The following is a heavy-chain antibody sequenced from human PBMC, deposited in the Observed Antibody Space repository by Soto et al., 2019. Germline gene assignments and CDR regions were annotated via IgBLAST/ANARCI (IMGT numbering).Heavy chain of an antibody. V-gene: IGHV4-30-2*01. D-gene: IGHD3-10*01. J-gene: IGHJ4*02. Sequence: SETLSLTCVVSGGSITIGGDSWSWIRQPPGKGLEWIGNIHHSVGTHQNPSLRSRVTMSIDRSKNQFSLTMTSVTAADTAGYYCARDYSGSGRFDHWGQGTLVTVSS. CDR2: IHHSVGT. CDR1: GGSITIGGDS. CDR3: ARDYSGSGRFDH.